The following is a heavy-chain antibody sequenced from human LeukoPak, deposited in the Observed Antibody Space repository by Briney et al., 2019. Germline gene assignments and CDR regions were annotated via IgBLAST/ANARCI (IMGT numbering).Heavy chain of an antibody. CDR2: IIPIFGTA. V-gene: IGHV1-69*06. CDR1: GGTFSSYA. J-gene: IGHJ3*02. Sequence: GASVTVSCKASGGTFSSYAISWVRQAPGQGLEWMGGIIPIFGTANYAQKFQGRVTITADKSTSTAYMELSSLRSEDTAVYYCARFARGVSTGYCLHGWMNWAGLAFDIWGQGTMVTVSS. D-gene: IGHD3-9*01. CDR3: ARFARGVSTGYCLHGWMNWAGLAFDI.